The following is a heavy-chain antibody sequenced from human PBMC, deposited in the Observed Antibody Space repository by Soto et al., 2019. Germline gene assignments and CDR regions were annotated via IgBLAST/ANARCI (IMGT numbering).Heavy chain of an antibody. D-gene: IGHD4-17*01. CDR2: IYYSGST. V-gene: IGHV4-59*08. CDR1: GGSISGYY. J-gene: IGHJ4*02. CDR3: ARRDKTVTLDY. Sequence: PSETLSLTCTVSGGSISGYYWSWIRQPPGKGLEWIGYIYYSGSTNYNPSLKSRVTISVDTSKNQFSLKLTSVTAADTAVYYCARRDKTVTLDYWGQGTLVTVSS.